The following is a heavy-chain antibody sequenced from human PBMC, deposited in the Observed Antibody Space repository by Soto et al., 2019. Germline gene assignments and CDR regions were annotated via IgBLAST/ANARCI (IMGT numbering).Heavy chain of an antibody. Sequence: GGSLRLSCAASGFTFSSYGMHWVRQAPGKGLEWVAVISYDGSNKYYADSVKGRFTISRDNSKNTLYLQMNSLRAEDTAVYYCAKDLAWLAFHYYYGMDVWGQGTTVTVSS. CDR2: ISYDGSNK. CDR1: GFTFSSYG. D-gene: IGHD6-19*01. J-gene: IGHJ6*02. V-gene: IGHV3-30*18. CDR3: AKDLAWLAFHYYYGMDV.